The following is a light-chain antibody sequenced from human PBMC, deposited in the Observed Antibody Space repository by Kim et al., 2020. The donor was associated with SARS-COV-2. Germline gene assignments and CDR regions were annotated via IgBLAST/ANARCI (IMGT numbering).Light chain of an antibody. Sequence: PGERATLSCRASQSVSSSYLLCCQQNPGQAPSLLIYGAFSRATAIPDRFSGSGSGTDYTLTISRLEPEDFAVYPCQQYGTSLFGPGTKVDIK. J-gene: IGKJ3*01. CDR1: QSVSSSY. CDR2: GAF. CDR3: QQYGTSL. V-gene: IGKV3-20*01.